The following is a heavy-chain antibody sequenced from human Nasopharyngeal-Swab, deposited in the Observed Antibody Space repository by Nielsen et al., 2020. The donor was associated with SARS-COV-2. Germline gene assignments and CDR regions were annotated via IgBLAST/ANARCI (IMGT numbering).Heavy chain of an antibody. V-gene: IGHV6-1*01. CDR3: ARDRSIEADAFDI. Sequence: SQTLSLTCAIAGDSVSSNSAAWNWIRQSSSRGLEWLGRTYYRSKWYNDYAVSVKSRITINPDTSKNQFSLQLNSVTPEDTAVYYCARDRSIEADAFDIWGQGTMVTVSS. D-gene: IGHD2-15*01. CDR1: GDSVSSNSAA. CDR2: TYYRSKWYN. J-gene: IGHJ3*02.